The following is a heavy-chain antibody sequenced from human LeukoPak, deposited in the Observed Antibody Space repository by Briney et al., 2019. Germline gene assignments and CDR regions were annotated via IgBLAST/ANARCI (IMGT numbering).Heavy chain of an antibody. Sequence: PGGSLRLSCAASGFTFNIYAMSWIRQAPGKGLEWFSTIRGTDGYTYYADSVKGRFTISRDNSKNTLYLQMNSLRAEDTAVYYCAKEIALTHYYDSSGYLAYWGQGTLVTVSS. CDR3: AKEIALTHYYDSSGYLAY. D-gene: IGHD3-22*01. CDR2: IRGTDGYT. V-gene: IGHV3-23*01. CDR1: GFTFNIYA. J-gene: IGHJ4*02.